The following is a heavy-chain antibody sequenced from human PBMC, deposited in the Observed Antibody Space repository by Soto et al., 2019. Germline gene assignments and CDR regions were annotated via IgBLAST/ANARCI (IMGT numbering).Heavy chain of an antibody. J-gene: IGHJ5*02. Sequence: SETLSLTCAVYGGSFSGYYWSWIRQPPGKGLEWIGEINHSGSTNYNPSLKSRVTISVDTSKNQFSLKLSSVTAADTAVYYCARGPVVVVVAATRRGNWFDPWGQGTLVTVSS. CDR1: GGSFSGYY. V-gene: IGHV4-34*01. CDR3: ARGPVVVVVAATRRGNWFDP. CDR2: INHSGST. D-gene: IGHD2-15*01.